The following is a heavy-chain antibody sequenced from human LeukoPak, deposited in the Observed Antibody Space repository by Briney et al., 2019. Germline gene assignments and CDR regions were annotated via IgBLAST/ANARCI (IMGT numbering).Heavy chain of an antibody. CDR3: ARGGADYGDYLPIGY. CDR1: GGSISSYY. CDR2: IYYSGST. J-gene: IGHJ4*02. D-gene: IGHD4-17*01. Sequence: SETLPLTCTVSGGSISSYYWSWIRQPPGKGLEWIGYIYYSGSTKYNPSLKSRVTISVDTSKNQFSLKLSSVTAADTAVYYCARGGADYGDYLPIGYWGQGTLVTVSS. V-gene: IGHV4-59*08.